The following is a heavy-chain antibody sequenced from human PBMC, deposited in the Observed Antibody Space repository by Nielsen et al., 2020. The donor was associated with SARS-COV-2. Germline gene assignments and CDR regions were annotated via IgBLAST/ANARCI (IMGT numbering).Heavy chain of an antibody. CDR3: AREAYCGGDCTRGYYYYGMDV. Sequence: WVRQAPGQGLEWMGGIIPIFGTANYAQKFQGRVTMTRDTSTSTVYMELSSLRSEDTAVYYCAREAYCGGDCTRGYYYYGMDVWGQGTTVTVSS. D-gene: IGHD2-21*02. CDR2: IIPIFGTA. V-gene: IGHV1-69*05. J-gene: IGHJ6*02.